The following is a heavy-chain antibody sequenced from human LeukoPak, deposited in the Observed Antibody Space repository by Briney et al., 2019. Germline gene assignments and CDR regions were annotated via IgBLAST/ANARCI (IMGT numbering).Heavy chain of an antibody. CDR2: IKQDGSEE. J-gene: IGHJ4*02. V-gene: IGHV3-7*05. CDR3: ARGTNWAFDF. CDR1: GFTFSTYW. Sequence: GGSLRLSCAASGFTFSTYWMSCVRQVPGKGLEWVANIKQDGSEEYYVDSVKGRFTISRDNAKNSLFLQMNSLRAEDTAVYYCARGTNWAFDFWGQGTLVTVSS. D-gene: IGHD7-27*01.